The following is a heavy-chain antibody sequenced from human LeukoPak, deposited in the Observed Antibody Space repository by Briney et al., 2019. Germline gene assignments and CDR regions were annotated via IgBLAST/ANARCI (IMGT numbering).Heavy chain of an antibody. Sequence: PSETLSLTCTVSGGSISSYYWSWIRQPPGKGLEWIGYIYYSGSTNYNPSLKSRVTISVDTSKNQFSLKLSSVTAADTAVYYCAIGGVYSSSWYDAFDIWGQGTMVTVSS. J-gene: IGHJ3*02. V-gene: IGHV4-59*08. CDR1: GGSISSYY. CDR3: AIGGVYSSSWYDAFDI. D-gene: IGHD6-13*01. CDR2: IYYSGST.